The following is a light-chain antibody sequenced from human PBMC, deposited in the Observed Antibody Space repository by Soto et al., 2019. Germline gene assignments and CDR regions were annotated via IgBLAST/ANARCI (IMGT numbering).Light chain of an antibody. J-gene: IGKJ2*01. Sequence: IVLTQSPGTLSLSPGERATVSCRASETIGRAYFAWYQHRPGLTPSLVLSATSNRAAGTPDRFGGSGSGADFTLSISGVEPEDFAVYYCHQYATSPFTFGQGTKVEI. V-gene: IGKV3-20*01. CDR2: ATS. CDR1: ETIGRAY. CDR3: HQYATSPFT.